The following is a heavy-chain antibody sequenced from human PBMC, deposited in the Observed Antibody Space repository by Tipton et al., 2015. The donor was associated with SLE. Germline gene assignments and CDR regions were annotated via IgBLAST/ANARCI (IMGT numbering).Heavy chain of an antibody. J-gene: IGHJ6*02. CDR2: IYTSGNT. D-gene: IGHD3-16*02. CDR1: GFTVSTNY. CDR3: AKDRLGELSLPRYGMDV. Sequence: SLRLSCAASGFTVSTNYMTWVRQAPGKGLEWVSIIYTSGNTYYADSVKGRFTISRDKSKNTVYLQMNSLRAEDTAVYYCAKDRLGELSLPRYGMDVWGQGTTVTVSS. V-gene: IGHV3-53*01.